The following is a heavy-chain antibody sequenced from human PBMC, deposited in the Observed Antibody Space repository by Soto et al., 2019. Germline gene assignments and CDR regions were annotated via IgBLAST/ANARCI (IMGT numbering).Heavy chain of an antibody. CDR2: IYHSGST. J-gene: IGHJ5*02. Sequence: SETLSLTCAVSGGSISSGGYSWSWIRQPPGKGLEWIGYIYHSGSTYYNPSLKSRVTISVDRSKNQFSLKLSSVTAADTAVYYCARAYYDFWSGYFCWFDPWGQGTLVTVSS. V-gene: IGHV4-30-2*01. D-gene: IGHD3-3*01. CDR3: ARAYYDFWSGYFCWFDP. CDR1: GGSISSGGYS.